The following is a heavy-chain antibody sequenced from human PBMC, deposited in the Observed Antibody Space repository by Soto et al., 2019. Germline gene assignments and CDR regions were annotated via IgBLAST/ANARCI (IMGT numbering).Heavy chain of an antibody. V-gene: IGHV3-30-3*01. CDR1: GFTFSSYA. J-gene: IGHJ4*02. Sequence: GGSLRLSCAASGFTFSSYAMHWVRQAPGKGLEWVAVISYDGSNKYYADSVKGRFTISRDNSKNTLYLQMNSLRAEDTAVYYCARALIVNYSSNPFVFDYWGQGTLVTVSS. CDR2: ISYDGSNK. D-gene: IGHD6-13*01. CDR3: ARALIVNYSSNPFVFDY.